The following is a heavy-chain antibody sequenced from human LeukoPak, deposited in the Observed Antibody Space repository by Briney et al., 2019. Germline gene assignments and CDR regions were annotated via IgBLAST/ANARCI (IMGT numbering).Heavy chain of an antibody. Sequence: PGGSLRLSCAASGFTFSSYGMHWVRQAPGKGLEWVAVISYDGSNKYHADSVKGRFTISRDNSKNTLYLQMNSLRAEDTAVYYCAKANSPGAHYYYGMDVWGQGTTVTVSS. D-gene: IGHD4-23*01. CDR2: ISYDGSNK. CDR1: GFTFSSYG. CDR3: AKANSPGAHYYYGMDV. V-gene: IGHV3-30*18. J-gene: IGHJ6*02.